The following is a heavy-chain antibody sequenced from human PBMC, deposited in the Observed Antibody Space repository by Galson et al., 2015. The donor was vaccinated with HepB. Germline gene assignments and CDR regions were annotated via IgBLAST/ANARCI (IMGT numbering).Heavy chain of an antibody. CDR3: ARDGGGSGLGFDY. Sequence: SVKVSCKASGYTXTNYAMHWVRQAPGQRLEWMGWSNAGNGNTRYSQEFQGRVTITRDTSASTAYMELSSLRSEDMAVYYCARDGGGSGLGFDYWGQGTLVTASS. D-gene: IGHD2-15*01. CDR2: SNAGNGNT. CDR1: GYTXTNYA. V-gene: IGHV1-3*02. J-gene: IGHJ4*02.